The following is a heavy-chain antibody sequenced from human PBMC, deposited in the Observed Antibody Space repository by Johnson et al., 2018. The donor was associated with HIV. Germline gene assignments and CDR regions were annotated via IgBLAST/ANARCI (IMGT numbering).Heavy chain of an antibody. V-gene: IGHV3-30*04. J-gene: IGHJ3*02. CDR2: ISYDRRNK. CDR1: GFTFSSYA. Sequence: QVQLVESGGGVVQPGRSLRLSCAASGFTFSSYAMHWVRQAPGTGLERVAVISYDRRNKYYADSVKGRFTISRDNSKNTLYLQMNSLRAEDTAVYYCARVYSSSSAHAFDIWGQGTMVTVSS. CDR3: ARVYSSSSAHAFDI. D-gene: IGHD6-6*01.